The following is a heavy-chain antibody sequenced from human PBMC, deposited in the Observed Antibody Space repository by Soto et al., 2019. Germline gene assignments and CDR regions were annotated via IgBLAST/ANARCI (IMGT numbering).Heavy chain of an antibody. CDR3: ARPLYYDFWSAHISDYYNGIDV. Sequence: AVKVTCNASGGTVSSYAISWMRQAPGQGRDWMGGIIPIFGNKNYAKKFHARVTITADKTTSIAYMELRSLRSEDRAVYYCARPLYYDFWSAHISDYYNGIDVWGQGTTVTVSS. D-gene: IGHD3-3*01. CDR2: IIPIFGNK. V-gene: IGHV1-69*06. CDR1: GGTVSSYA. J-gene: IGHJ6*02.